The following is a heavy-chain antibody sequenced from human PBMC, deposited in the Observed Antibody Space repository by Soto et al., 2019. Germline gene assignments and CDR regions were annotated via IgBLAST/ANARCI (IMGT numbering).Heavy chain of an antibody. CDR2: ISDSGST. CDR3: ASAYSSSWYSWFDP. CDR1: GGSISGYY. J-gene: IGHJ5*02. D-gene: IGHD6-13*01. Sequence: SETLSLTCTVSGGSISGYYWTWIRQPPGKGLEWIGYISDSGSTDYNPSLKSRVTISVDTSKNQFSLRLSSVTAADTAIYYCASAYSSSWYSWFDPWGQGTLVTVSS. V-gene: IGHV4-59*08.